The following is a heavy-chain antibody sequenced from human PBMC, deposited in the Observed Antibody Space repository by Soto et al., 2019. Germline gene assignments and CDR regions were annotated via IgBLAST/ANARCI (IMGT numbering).Heavy chain of an antibody. D-gene: IGHD5-18*01. CDR3: AHRRGYNYGTLFDD. Sequence: QITLKESGPTLVKPTQTLTLTCTFSGVSLSTIGVGVGWIRQPPGKALEWLALIYWDDDKRYSPSLKNRLTITKDTSKNQVVLTMTNMDPVDSATYYCAHRRGYNYGTLFDDWGQGTLVTVSS. CDR1: GVSLSTIGVG. J-gene: IGHJ4*02. CDR2: IYWDDDK. V-gene: IGHV2-5*02.